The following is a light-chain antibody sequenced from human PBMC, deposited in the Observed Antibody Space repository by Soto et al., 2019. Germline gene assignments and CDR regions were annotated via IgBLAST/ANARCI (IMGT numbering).Light chain of an antibody. V-gene: IGLV2-14*01. CDR1: SSDVGGYNY. J-gene: IGLJ2*01. CDR2: DVS. Sequence: QSVLTQPASVSGSPGQSITISCSGTSSDVGGYNYVSWYQQRPGKAPKLMIYDVSNRPSGVSNRFSASKSGNTASLTISGLQAEDEADYYCSSYTSRTTLVVFGGGTKVTVL. CDR3: SSYTSRTTLVV.